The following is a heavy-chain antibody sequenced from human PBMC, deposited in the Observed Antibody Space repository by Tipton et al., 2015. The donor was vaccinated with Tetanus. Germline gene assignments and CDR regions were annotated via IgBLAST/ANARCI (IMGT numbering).Heavy chain of an antibody. J-gene: IGHJ4*02. CDR3: AKEADCSGGSCYSGDFDY. CDR2: IYSSGST. CDR1: GGSLSTFY. Sequence: TLSLTCTVSGGSLSTFYWNWIRQPAGKGLEWIGRIYSSGSTNYNPSLKSRVTMSIDTSKNQFSLELTSVTAEDTAVYYCAKEADCSGGSCYSGDFDYWGQGTLVTVSS. D-gene: IGHD2-15*01. V-gene: IGHV4-4*07.